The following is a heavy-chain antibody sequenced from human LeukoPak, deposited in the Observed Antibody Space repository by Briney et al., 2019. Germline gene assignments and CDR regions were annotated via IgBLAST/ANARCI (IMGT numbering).Heavy chain of an antibody. CDR2: ISSSSSYI. CDR1: GFTFSSYS. D-gene: IGHD4-23*01. J-gene: IGHJ6*03. V-gene: IGHV3-21*04. CDR3: ARWFGDYGGSFYYYYMDV. Sequence: GGSLRLSCAASGFTFSSYSMNWVRQAPGKGLEWVSSISSSSSYIYYADSVKGRFTISRDNAKNSLYLQMNSLRAEDTAVYYCARWFGDYGGSFYYYYMDVWGKGTTVTVSS.